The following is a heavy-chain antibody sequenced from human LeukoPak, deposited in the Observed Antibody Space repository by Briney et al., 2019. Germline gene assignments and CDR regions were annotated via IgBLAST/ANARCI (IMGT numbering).Heavy chain of an antibody. J-gene: IGHJ4*02. CDR1: GFTFGNYA. V-gene: IGHV3-23*01. CDR3: ARDVSVLPAAVFEY. Sequence: GGSLRLSCTGSGFTFGNYAMNWVRQAPGKGLEWVSGISSTGVTTQYADSVRGRLTIPRDNSKDTLYLQMSHLTAEDTAVYYCARDVSVLPAAVFEYWGQGTLVTVSS. CDR2: ISSTGVTT. D-gene: IGHD2-2*01.